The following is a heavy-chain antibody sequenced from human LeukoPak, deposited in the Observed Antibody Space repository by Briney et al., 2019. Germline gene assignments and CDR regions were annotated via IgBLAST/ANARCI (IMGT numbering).Heavy chain of an antibody. CDR1: GFTFTSFA. CDR2: ISYDGSNK. CDR3: ARAGDFWSGYWVYYYYYMDV. J-gene: IGHJ6*03. V-gene: IGHV3-30*10. D-gene: IGHD3-3*01. Sequence: GGSLRLSCAASGFTFTSFAMNWARQAPGKGLEWVAVISYDGSNKYYTDSVKGRFTISRDNSKNTLYLQMNSLRAEDTAVYYCARAGDFWSGYWVYYYYYMDVWGKGTTVTVSS.